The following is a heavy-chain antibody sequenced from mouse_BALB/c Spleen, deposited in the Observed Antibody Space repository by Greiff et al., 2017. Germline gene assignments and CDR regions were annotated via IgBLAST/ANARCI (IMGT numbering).Heavy chain of an antibody. D-gene: IGHD2-1*01. V-gene: IGHV1-69*02. Sequence: QVQLQQPGAELVRPGASVKLSCKASGYTFTSYWINWVKQRPGQGLEWIGNIYPSDSYTNYNQKFKDKATLTVDKSSSTAYMQLSSPTSEDSAVYYCTRFGGGNSLYYYAMDYWGQGTSVTGSS. CDR3: TRFGGGNSLYYYAMDY. CDR2: IYPSDSYT. J-gene: IGHJ4*01. CDR1: GYTFTSYW.